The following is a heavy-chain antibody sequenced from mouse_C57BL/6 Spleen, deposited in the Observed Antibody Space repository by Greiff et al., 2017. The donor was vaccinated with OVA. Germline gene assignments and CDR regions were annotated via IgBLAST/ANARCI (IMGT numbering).Heavy chain of an antibody. CDR1: DSEVFPIAY. Sequence: SGSELRSPGSSVKLSCKDFDSEVFPIAYMSWVRQKPGHGFEWIGGILPSIGRTIYGEKFEDKATLDADTLSNTAYLELNSLPSEDSAIYYCARSGGDYYGKSYWYFDVWGTGTTVTVSS. CDR3: ARSGGDYYGKSYWYFDV. D-gene: IGHD2-1*01. J-gene: IGHJ1*03. CDR2: ILPSIGRT. V-gene: IGHV15-2*01.